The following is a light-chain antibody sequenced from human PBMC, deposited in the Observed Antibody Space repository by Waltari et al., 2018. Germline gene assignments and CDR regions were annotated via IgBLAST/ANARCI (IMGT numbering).Light chain of an antibody. Sequence: QSALTQPASVSGSPGQSISIPCTGTSSDVGGYNFVSWYQQHPGKAPQLMIYDVANRPSGVSKRFSGSKSGNTASLTMSGLQAEEEADYYCSSYTSSSTRVFGTGTKVTVL. J-gene: IGLJ1*01. CDR2: DVA. CDR3: SSYTSSSTRV. V-gene: IGLV2-14*03. CDR1: SSDVGGYNF.